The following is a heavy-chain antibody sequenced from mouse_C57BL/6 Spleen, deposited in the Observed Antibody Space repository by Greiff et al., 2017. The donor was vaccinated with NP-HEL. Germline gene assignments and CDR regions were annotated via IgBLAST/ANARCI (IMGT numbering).Heavy chain of an antibody. CDR3: SRGRYRSYGRDY. CDR2: IDPADSYT. J-gene: IGHJ2*01. Sequence: QVQLQQSGAELVMPGASVKLSCKASGYTFTSYWMHWVKQRPGQGLEWIGEIDPADSYTNYNEKFKGKATLTVDKSSSTAYMQLSSLTSEDSAVLYWSRGRYRSYGRDYWGQGTTLTVSS. V-gene: IGHV1-69*01. CDR1: GYTFTSYW. D-gene: IGHD1-1*01.